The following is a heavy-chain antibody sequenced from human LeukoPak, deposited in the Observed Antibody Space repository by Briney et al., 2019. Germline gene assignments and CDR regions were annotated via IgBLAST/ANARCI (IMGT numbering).Heavy chain of an antibody. CDR2: ISYDGSNK. V-gene: IGHV3-30*18. CDR1: GFTFSSYG. CDR3: AKEANGGGFDP. J-gene: IGHJ5*02. Sequence: GRSLRLSCAASGFTFSSYGMHWVRQAPGKGLEWVAVISYDGSNKYYADSVKGRFTISRDNSKNTLYLQMNSLRAEDTAVYYCAKEANGGGFDPWGQGTLVTVSS. D-gene: IGHD3-10*01.